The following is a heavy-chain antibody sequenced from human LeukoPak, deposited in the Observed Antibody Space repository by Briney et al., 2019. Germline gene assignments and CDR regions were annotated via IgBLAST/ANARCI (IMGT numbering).Heavy chain of an antibody. Sequence: GGSLRLSCAPSGFTFSSYGMHWVRQAPGKGREGVAVISYDGSNKYYADSVKGRFTISRDNSKNTLYLQMNSLRAEDTAVYYCAKDLYSYGPDYWGQGTLVTVSS. CDR2: ISYDGSNK. V-gene: IGHV3-30*18. CDR1: GFTFSSYG. CDR3: AKDLYSYGPDY. J-gene: IGHJ4*02. D-gene: IGHD5-18*01.